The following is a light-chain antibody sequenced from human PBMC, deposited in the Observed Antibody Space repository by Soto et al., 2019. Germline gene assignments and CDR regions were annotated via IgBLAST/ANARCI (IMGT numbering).Light chain of an antibody. V-gene: IGKV3-20*01. J-gene: IGKJ1*01. Sequence: EILLTKSPGTLSLSPGERATLSWGARQSVSSIYLAWYQQKPCQAPRLLIYGASSRATGIPDRFSGSGSGTDFTLTISSLKPEDFAVYYCQQYNNWLPWTFGHGTKVDIK. CDR3: QQYNNWLPWT. CDR2: GAS. CDR1: QSVSSIY.